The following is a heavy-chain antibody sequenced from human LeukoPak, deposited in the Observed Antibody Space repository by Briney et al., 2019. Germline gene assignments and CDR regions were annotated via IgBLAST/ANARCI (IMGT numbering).Heavy chain of an antibody. D-gene: IGHD4-17*01. Sequence: SETLSLTCTVSGASISNNYWSWIRQPPGKGLEWIGNIYYSGSTTYNPSLKSRVTVSMDTSMNQFSLKLRSVTAADTAVYYCARDYGDFPAYYFDYWGQGTLVTVSS. V-gene: IGHV4-59*12. J-gene: IGHJ4*02. CDR2: IYYSGST. CDR3: ARDYGDFPAYYFDY. CDR1: GASISNNY.